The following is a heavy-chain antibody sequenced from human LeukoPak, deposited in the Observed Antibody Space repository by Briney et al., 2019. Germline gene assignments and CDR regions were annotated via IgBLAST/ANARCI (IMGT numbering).Heavy chain of an antibody. Sequence: SETLSLTCTVSGASIGSYCWTWIRQPPGRGLEWIGYLCHNAFPNYSPSLKSRVTMSLDTSRNQFSLKLNSVTAADTAMYYCARLGDYGPGTKGRLDPWGQGILVTVSS. D-gene: IGHD3-10*01. CDR3: ARLGDYGPGTKGRLDP. CDR2: LCHNAFP. J-gene: IGHJ5*02. CDR1: GASIGSYC. V-gene: IGHV4-59*08.